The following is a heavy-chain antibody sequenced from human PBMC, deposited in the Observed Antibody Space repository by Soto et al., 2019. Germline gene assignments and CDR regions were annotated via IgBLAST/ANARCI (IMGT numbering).Heavy chain of an antibody. CDR1: GFTFSTCA. CDR3: AAGALWDFDY. V-gene: IGHV1-58*01. CDR2: IVVGSGNT. J-gene: IGHJ4*02. Sequence: SVQVSCKASGFTFSTCAVQWVRQARGQRLEWIGWIVVGSGNTNYAQKFQERVTITRDMSTSTAYMELGSLRSEDTAVYYCAAGALWDFDYWGQGTLVTVSS. D-gene: IGHD1-26*01.